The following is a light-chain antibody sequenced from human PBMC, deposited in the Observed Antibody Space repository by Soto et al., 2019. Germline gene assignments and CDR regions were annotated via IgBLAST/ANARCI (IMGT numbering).Light chain of an antibody. Sequence: DIQMTQSPSSLSASVGDRVTITCRASQSIGANLNWYQQRPGKATKLLIYAVSSLQSGASSRFRGSGSVTAFTLAKNGVQREAFATYYYQQAYSTHPLFGRGTKVEIK. J-gene: IGKJ1*01. CDR2: AVS. CDR1: QSIGAN. CDR3: QQAYSTHPL. V-gene: IGKV1-39*01.